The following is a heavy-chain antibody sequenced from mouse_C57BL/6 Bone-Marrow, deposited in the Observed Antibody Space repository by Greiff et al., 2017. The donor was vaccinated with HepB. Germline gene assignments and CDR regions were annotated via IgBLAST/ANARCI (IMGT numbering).Heavy chain of an antibody. J-gene: IGHJ2*01. CDR3: AREGGFYDGDYVYFDY. D-gene: IGHD2-3*01. Sequence: QVQLQQPGAELVMPGASVKLSCKASGYTFTSYWMHWVKQRPGQGLEWIGEIDPSDSYTNYNQKFKGKSTLTVDKSSSTAYMQLRSLTSEDSAVYYCAREGGFYDGDYVYFDYWGQGTTLTVSS. V-gene: IGHV1-69*01. CDR1: GYTFTSYW. CDR2: IDPSDSYT.